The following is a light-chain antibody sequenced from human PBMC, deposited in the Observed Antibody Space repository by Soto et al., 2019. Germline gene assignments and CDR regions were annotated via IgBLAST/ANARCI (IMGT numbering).Light chain of an antibody. CDR2: SNN. Sequence: QPVLTQPPPASGTPGQRVTISCSGSSSNIGSNPVDWYQQLPGTAPKLLIYSNNQRPSGVPDRFSGSKSGTSASLAISGLQSEDEADYYCAAWDDSLNGYVFGTGTKLTVL. CDR1: SSNIGSNP. V-gene: IGLV1-44*01. J-gene: IGLJ1*01. CDR3: AAWDDSLNGYV.